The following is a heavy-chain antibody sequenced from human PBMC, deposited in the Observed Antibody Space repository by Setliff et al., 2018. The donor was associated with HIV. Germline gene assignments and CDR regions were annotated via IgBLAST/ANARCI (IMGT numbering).Heavy chain of an antibody. CDR1: GFLFHTYW. J-gene: IGHJ3*02. Sequence: GGSLRLSCVASGFLFHTYWMSWVRQAPGKGLEWVANIKEDGSEKYYVDSVKGRFTISRDNAKNSLYLQMNSLRAEDTAVYYCASSGGIWGQGTMVTVSS. CDR2: IKEDGSEK. V-gene: IGHV3-7*02. CDR3: ASSGGI. D-gene: IGHD3-10*01.